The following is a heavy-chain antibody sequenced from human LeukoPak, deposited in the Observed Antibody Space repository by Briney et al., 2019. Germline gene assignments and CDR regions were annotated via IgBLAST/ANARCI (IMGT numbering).Heavy chain of an antibody. Sequence: SETLSLTCAVYGGSFSGYYWSWIRQPPGKGLEWIGEINHSGSTNYNPSLKSRVTISVDTSKNQFSLKLSSVAAADTAVYYCARGRRSQRRHDYAVCWYFDLWGRGTLVTVSS. CDR1: GGSFSGYY. V-gene: IGHV4-34*01. CDR3: ARGRRSQRRHDYAVCWYFDL. CDR2: INHSGST. D-gene: IGHD4-17*01. J-gene: IGHJ2*01.